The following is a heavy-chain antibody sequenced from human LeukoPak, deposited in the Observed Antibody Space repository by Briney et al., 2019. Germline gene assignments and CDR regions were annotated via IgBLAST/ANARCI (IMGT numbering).Heavy chain of an antibody. D-gene: IGHD7-27*01. Sequence: ASVKVSCKGSGYIFDRYGVSWVRQAPGQGLEWMGGIIPIFGTANYAQKFQGRVTITADESTSTAYMELSSLRSEDTAVYYCAREGLGPWGQGTLVTVSS. CDR3: AREGLGP. V-gene: IGHV1-69*13. CDR1: GYIFDRYG. J-gene: IGHJ5*02. CDR2: IIPIFGTA.